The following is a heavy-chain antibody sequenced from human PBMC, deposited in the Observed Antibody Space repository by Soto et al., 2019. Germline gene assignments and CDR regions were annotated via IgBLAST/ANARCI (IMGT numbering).Heavy chain of an antibody. CDR1: GGTFSSAA. CDR3: ARDSGQRLYYDNTPDAFYV. J-gene: IGHJ3*01. D-gene: IGHD3-22*01. CDR2: IIPIFSTP. V-gene: IGHV1-69*01. Sequence: VSCKASGGTFSSAAISWVRQAPGQGLEWMGGIIPIFSTPNYAQKFQGGVTITADESTSTAYMELSSLRSEDTAVYYCARDSGQRLYYDNTPDAFYVCG.